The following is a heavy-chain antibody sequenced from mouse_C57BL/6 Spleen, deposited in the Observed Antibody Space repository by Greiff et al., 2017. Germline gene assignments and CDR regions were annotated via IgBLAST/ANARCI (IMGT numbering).Heavy chain of an antibody. CDR3: ARSSYYYGSEGNYFDY. CDR1: GYTFTDYY. D-gene: IGHD1-1*01. Sequence: QVQLKESGAELVRPGASVKLSCKASGYTFTDYYINWVKQRPGQGLEWIARIYPGSGNTYYNEKFKGKATLTAEKSSSTAYMQLSSLTSEDSAVYFCARSSYYYGSEGNYFDYWGQGTTLTVSS. J-gene: IGHJ2*01. V-gene: IGHV1-76*01. CDR2: IYPGSGNT.